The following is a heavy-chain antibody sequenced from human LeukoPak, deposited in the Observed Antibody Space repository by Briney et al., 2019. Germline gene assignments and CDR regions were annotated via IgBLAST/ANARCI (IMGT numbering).Heavy chain of an antibody. CDR1: GFTFSSYA. Sequence: GGSLRLSCAASGFTFSSYAMGWVRQAPGKGLEWVSAITASGGNTYYADSVKGRFTISRDNSKNTLYLQVNSLRAEDKAVYYCAKGNGYSYGRYYFDYWGQGTLVTVSS. CDR2: ITASGGNT. CDR3: AKGNGYSYGRYYFDY. V-gene: IGHV3-23*01. J-gene: IGHJ4*02. D-gene: IGHD5-18*01.